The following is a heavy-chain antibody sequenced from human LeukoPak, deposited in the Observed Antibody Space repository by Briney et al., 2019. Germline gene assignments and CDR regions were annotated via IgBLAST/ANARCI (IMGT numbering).Heavy chain of an antibody. Sequence: NSSETLSLTCTVSGVSINKPNYCWSWVRHPPGKGLVWVGYGYCNGRSYYNPSLRSRLTMTVDTSSNQFSLELSSVTAADTAVYYCARAGSSGPYCTIGSCYGMDVWGQGTTVTVSS. J-gene: IGHJ6*02. D-gene: IGHD2-8*01. CDR1: GVSINKPNYC. V-gene: IGHV4-30-4*08. CDR3: ARAGSSGPYCTIGSCYGMDV. CDR2: GYCNGRS.